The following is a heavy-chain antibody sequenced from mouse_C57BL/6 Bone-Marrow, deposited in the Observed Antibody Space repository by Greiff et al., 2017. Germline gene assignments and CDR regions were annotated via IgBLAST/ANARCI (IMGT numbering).Heavy chain of an antibody. CDR1: GFSLTSYG. CDR2: IWSGGST. V-gene: IGHV2-2*01. J-gene: IGHJ4*01. D-gene: IGHD2-3*01. Sequence: VKLVESGPGLVQPSQSLSITCTVSGFSLTSYGVHWVRQSPGKGLEWLGVIWSGGSTDYNAAFISRLSISKDNSKSQVFFKMNSLQADDTAIYYCARTGYGYYFHYYAMDYWGQGTSVTVSS. CDR3: ARTGYGYYFHYYAMDY.